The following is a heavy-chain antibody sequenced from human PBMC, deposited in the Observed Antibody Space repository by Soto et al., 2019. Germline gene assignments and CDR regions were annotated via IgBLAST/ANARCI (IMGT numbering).Heavy chain of an antibody. CDR1: GHTFTSYG. V-gene: IGHV1-18*01. Sequence: ASVKVSCKASGHTFTSYGISWLRQAPGQGLEWMGWISAYNGNTNYAQKLQGRVTMTTDTSTSTAYMELRSLRSDDTAVYYCARDTYYYDSSGGSTYYYYGMDVWGQGTTVTVSS. CDR3: ARDTYYYDSSGGSTYYYYGMDV. D-gene: IGHD3-22*01. CDR2: ISAYNGNT. J-gene: IGHJ6*02.